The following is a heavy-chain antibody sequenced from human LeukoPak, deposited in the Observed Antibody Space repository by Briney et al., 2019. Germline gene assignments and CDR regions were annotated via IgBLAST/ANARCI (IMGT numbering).Heavy chain of an antibody. CDR3: ARGEVLGYCSSIDCSSYYFDY. CDR1: GFTFSSYA. V-gene: IGHV3-7*01. D-gene: IGHD2-2*01. Sequence: PGGSLRLSCAASGFTFSSYAMSWVRQAPGKGLEWVANIKQDGSEKYYVDSVKGRFTISRDNTENSLYLQMNSLRAEDTAVYYCARGEVLGYCSSIDCSSYYFDYWGQGTLVTVSS. J-gene: IGHJ4*02. CDR2: IKQDGSEK.